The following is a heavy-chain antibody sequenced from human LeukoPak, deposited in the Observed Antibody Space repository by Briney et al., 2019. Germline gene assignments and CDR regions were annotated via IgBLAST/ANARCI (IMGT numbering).Heavy chain of an antibody. Sequence: PGGSLRLSCAASGFTFSSYAMSWVRQAPGKGLEWVSGISSSGGSTYYADSVKGRFTISRDNSKNTLYLQMNSLRAEDTAVYYCGSGPGWYCDAWGQGTLVTVSS. CDR3: GSGPGWYCDA. J-gene: IGHJ4*02. V-gene: IGHV3-23*01. D-gene: IGHD2-15*01. CDR2: ISSSGGST. CDR1: GFTFSSYA.